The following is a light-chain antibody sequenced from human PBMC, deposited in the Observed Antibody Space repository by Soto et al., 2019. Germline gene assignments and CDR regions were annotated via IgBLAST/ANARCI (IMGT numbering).Light chain of an antibody. CDR2: GAS. CDR1: QSISDT. J-gene: IGKJ5*01. Sequence: EIVMTQSPATLSVSPGGRATLSCRASQSISDTLAWYQQKPGQAPRLLIHGASSRATGIPDRFSGSGSGTDFTLTISRLEPEDFAVYYCQQYGSSPITFGQGTRLEIK. CDR3: QQYGSSPIT. V-gene: IGKV3-20*01.